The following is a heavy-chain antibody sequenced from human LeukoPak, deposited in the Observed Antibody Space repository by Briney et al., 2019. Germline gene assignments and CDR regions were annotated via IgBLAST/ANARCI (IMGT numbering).Heavy chain of an antibody. V-gene: IGHV3-43D*03. CDR1: GFTFDDYA. CDR2: ISWDGGST. Sequence: GGSLRLSCAASGFTFDDYAMHWVRQAPGKGLEWVSLISWDGGSTYYADSVKGRFTISRDNAKNSLYLQMNSLRAEDTAVYYCARGQQWLVSGDYWGQGTLVTVSS. J-gene: IGHJ4*02. CDR3: ARGQQWLVSGDY. D-gene: IGHD6-19*01.